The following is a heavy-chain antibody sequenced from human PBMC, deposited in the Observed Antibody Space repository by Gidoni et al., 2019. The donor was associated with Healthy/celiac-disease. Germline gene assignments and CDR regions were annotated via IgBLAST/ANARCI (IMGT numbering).Heavy chain of an antibody. D-gene: IGHD5-12*01. CDR1: GFTFSSYA. J-gene: IGHJ4*02. CDR3: ARGGNIVATSFFDY. Sequence: QVQLVESGGGVVQPGRSLRLSCAASGFTFSSYAMHWVRQAPGKGLEWVAVISYDGSNKYYADSGKGRFTISRDNSKNTLYLQMNSLRAEDTALYYCARGGNIVATSFFDYWGQGTLVTVSS. CDR2: ISYDGSNK. V-gene: IGHV3-30-3*01.